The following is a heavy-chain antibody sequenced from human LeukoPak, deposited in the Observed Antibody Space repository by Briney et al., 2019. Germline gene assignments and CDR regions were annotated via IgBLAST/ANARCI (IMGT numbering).Heavy chain of an antibody. CDR3: ARADSSGWYANYFDY. CDR2: IYYSGST. CDR1: GGSVSSGSYY. J-gene: IGHJ4*02. Sequence: SETLSLTCTVSGGSVSSGSYYWSWIRQPPGKGLEWIGYIYYSGSTNYNPSLKSRVTISVDTSKNQFSLKLSSVTAADTAVYYCARADSSGWYANYFDYWGQGTLDTVSS. D-gene: IGHD6-19*01. V-gene: IGHV4-61*01.